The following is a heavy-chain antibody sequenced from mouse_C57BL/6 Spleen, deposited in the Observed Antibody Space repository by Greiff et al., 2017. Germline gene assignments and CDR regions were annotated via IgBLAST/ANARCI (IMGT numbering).Heavy chain of an antibody. Sequence: VKLMESGPELVKPGASVTISCKASGYAFSSSWMNWVKQRPGKGLEWIGRIYPGDGDTNYNGKFKGKATLTADKSSSTAYMQLSSLTSEDSAVYFCARSGDGSSLYYFDYGGQGTTLTVSS. J-gene: IGHJ2*01. V-gene: IGHV1-82*01. D-gene: IGHD1-1*01. CDR2: IYPGDGDT. CDR1: GYAFSSSW. CDR3: ARSGDGSSLYYFDY.